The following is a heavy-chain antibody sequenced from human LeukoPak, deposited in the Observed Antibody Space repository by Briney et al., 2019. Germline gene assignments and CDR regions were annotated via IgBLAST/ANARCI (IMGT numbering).Heavy chain of an antibody. CDR3: ARIDFHNYYYYYMDV. J-gene: IGHJ6*03. Sequence: PSETLSLTCTVSGGSISSGSYYWSWIRRPAGKGLEWIGRIYTSGSTNYNPSLKSRVTISVDTPKNQFSLKLSSVTAADTAVYYCARIDFHNYYYYYMDVWGKGTTVTVSS. V-gene: IGHV4-61*02. D-gene: IGHD3-3*01. CDR1: GGSISSGSYY. CDR2: IYTSGST.